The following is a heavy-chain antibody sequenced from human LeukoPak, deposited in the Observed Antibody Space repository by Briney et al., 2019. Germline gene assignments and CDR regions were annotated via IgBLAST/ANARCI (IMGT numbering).Heavy chain of an antibody. D-gene: IGHD2-2*01. V-gene: IGHV3-15*01. J-gene: IGHJ5*02. CDR2: IKSTADGGTT. CDR1: GFTFSDAW. CDR3: TSYPVKYCSATTCWSWFDP. Sequence: PGGSLRLSCAASGFTFSDAWMNWVRQAPGKGLEWVGRIKSTADGGTTDYAAPVKSRFTISRDDSKNTLSLQMNSLKTEDTAVYYCTSYPVKYCSATTCWSWFDPWGQGTLVTVSS.